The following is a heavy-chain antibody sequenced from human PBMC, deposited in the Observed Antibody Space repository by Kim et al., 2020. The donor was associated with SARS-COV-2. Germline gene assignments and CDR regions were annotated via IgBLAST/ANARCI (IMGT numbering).Heavy chain of an antibody. CDR3: ARQLWGEVGIDY. D-gene: IGHD3-16*01. J-gene: IGHJ4*02. Sequence: SETLSLTCTVSGGSISSSSYYWGWIRQPPGKGLEWIGSIYYSGSTYYNPSLKSRVTISVDTSKNQFSLKLSSVTAADTAVYYCARQLWGEVGIDYWGQGTLVTVSS. CDR1: GGSISSSSYY. V-gene: IGHV4-39*01. CDR2: IYYSGST.